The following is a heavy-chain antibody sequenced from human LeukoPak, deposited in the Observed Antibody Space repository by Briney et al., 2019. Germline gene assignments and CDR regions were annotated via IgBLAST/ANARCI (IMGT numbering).Heavy chain of an antibody. CDR2: IRYDGSNK. CDR3: AKLVEMARIAGDYMDV. J-gene: IGHJ6*03. V-gene: IGHV3-30*02. CDR1: GFTFSTYG. Sequence: PGGSLRLSCAVSGFTFSTYGMHWVRQAPGKGLEWVAFIRYDGSNKYYADSVKGRLTISRDNSKNTLYLQMNSLRAEDTAVYYCAKLVEMARIAGDYMDVWGKGTRSPSP. D-gene: IGHD5-24*01.